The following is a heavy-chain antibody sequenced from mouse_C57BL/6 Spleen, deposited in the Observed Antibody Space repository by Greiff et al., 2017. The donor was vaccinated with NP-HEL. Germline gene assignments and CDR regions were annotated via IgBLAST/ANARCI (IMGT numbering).Heavy chain of an antibody. D-gene: IGHD2-4*01. J-gene: IGHJ4*01. V-gene: IGHV2-2*01. CDR1: GFSLTSYG. CDR2: IWSGGST. CDR3: ARSGDYDAP. Sequence: VKLMESGPGLVQPSQSLSITCTVSGFSLTSYGVHWVRQSPGKGLAWLGVIWSGGSTDYHAAFISRLSISKDNSKSQVFFKMNSLQADDTAIYYCARSGDYDAPWGQGTSVTVSS.